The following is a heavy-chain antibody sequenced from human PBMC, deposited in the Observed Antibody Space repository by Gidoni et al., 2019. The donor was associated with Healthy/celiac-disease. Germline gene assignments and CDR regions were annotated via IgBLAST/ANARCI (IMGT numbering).Heavy chain of an antibody. CDR2: ISYDGSNK. Sequence: QVQLVESGGGVVQPGRSLRLSCAASEFTFSSYGMHWVRQAPGKWLEWVSFISYDGSNKYYADSVNGRFTISRDNSKNTLYLQMNSLRAEDTAVYYCAKDFGQWLVLYFDYWGQGTLVTFSS. V-gene: IGHV3-30*18. CDR1: EFTFSSYG. CDR3: AKDFGQWLVLYFDY. D-gene: IGHD6-19*01. J-gene: IGHJ4*02.